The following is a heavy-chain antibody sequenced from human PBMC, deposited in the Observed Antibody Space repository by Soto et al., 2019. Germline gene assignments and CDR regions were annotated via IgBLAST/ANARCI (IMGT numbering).Heavy chain of an antibody. CDR1: GFTFSSYA. V-gene: IGHV3-23*01. D-gene: IGHD3-10*01. J-gene: IGHJ4*02. CDR2: ISGSGGST. Sequence: GGSLRLSCAASGFTFSSYAMSWVRQAPGKGLEWVSAISGSGGSTYYADSVKGRFTISRDNSKNTLSLQMNRLRAEDTAVYYCAKDLGMDVYYGSGSYYGRGGFDYWGQGTLVTVSS. CDR3: AKDLGMDVYYGSGSYYGRGGFDY.